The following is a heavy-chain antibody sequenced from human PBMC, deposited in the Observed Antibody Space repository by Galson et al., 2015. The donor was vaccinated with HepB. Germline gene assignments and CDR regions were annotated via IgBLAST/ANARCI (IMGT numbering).Heavy chain of an antibody. D-gene: IGHD3-16*01. CDR2: IIPIFATA. V-gene: IGHV1-69*13. J-gene: IGHJ2*01. Sequence: SVKVSCKASGGTFNNYGFNWVRQAPGQGLEWMGGIIPIFATANYAQKFQGRVTITADESTSTAYLELSSLRSEDTAIYYCARARLRTANQHWYFDLWGRGTPVTVSS. CDR3: ARARLRTANQHWYFDL. CDR1: GGTFNNYG.